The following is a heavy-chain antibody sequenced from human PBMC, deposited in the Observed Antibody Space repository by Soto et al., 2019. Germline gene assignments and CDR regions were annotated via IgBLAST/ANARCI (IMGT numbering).Heavy chain of an antibody. CDR2: IYHSGST. D-gene: IGHD3-10*01. CDR1: GGSISSSNW. V-gene: IGHV4-4*02. J-gene: IGHJ6*02. Sequence: PSETLSLTCAVSGGSISSSNWWSWVRQPPGKGLEWIGEIYHSGSTNYNPSLKSRVTISVDKSKNQFSLKLSSVTAADTAVYYCARSGGSGSYYYYYYGMDVWGQGTTVTVSS. CDR3: ARSGGSGSYYYYYYGMDV.